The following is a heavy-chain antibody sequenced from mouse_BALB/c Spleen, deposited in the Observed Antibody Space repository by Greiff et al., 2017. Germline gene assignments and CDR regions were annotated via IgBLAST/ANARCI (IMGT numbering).Heavy chain of an antibody. Sequence: VQLKQSGPELVKPGASMKISCKASGYSFTGYTMNWVKQSHGKNLEWIGLINPYNGGTSYNQKFKGKATLTVDKSSSTAYMELLSLTSEDSAVYYCARGEDGYDDEAMDYWGQGTSVTVSS. CDR2: INPYNGGT. J-gene: IGHJ4*01. CDR3: ARGEDGYDDEAMDY. CDR1: GYSFTGYT. V-gene: IGHV1-18*01. D-gene: IGHD2-2*01.